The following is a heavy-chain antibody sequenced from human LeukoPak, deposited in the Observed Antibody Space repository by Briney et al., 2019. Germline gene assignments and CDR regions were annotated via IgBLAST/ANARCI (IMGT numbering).Heavy chain of an antibody. CDR3: AKSGYNRFDY. V-gene: IGHV3-23*01. D-gene: IGHD5-24*01. CDR2: ISGSAATT. CDR1: GFTFSTYG. Sequence: LSGGSLRLSCAASGFTFSTYGMTWVRQAPGKGLEWVSAISGSAATTFYADSVKGRFTISRDNSKNTLYLQMNSLIAEDTAVYYCAKSGYNRFDYWGQGTRVTVSS. J-gene: IGHJ4*02.